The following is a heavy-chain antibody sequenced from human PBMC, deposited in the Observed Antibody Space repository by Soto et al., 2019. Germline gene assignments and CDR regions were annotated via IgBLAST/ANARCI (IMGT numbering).Heavy chain of an antibody. Sequence: EVRLLESGGGLVQPGGSLRLSCAASGFTFGRYAMTWVRQAPGKGLEWVSSLSGNGGSTYYADSVKGRFTISRDNSKDMLHLQMYSLRAEDTAVYYCAKDARILDYDFWSGGNEAFDIWGQGTMVTVSS. CDR2: LSGNGGST. J-gene: IGHJ3*02. CDR3: AKDARILDYDFWSGGNEAFDI. CDR1: GFTFGRYA. D-gene: IGHD3-3*01. V-gene: IGHV3-23*01.